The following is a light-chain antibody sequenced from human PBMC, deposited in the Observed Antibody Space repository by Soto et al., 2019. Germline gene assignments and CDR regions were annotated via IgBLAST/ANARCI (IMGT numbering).Light chain of an antibody. J-gene: IGLJ1*01. CDR3: CSYTTSNTRQIV. CDR2: DVT. CDR1: SSDVGGYNY. Sequence: QSALTQPASVSGFPGQSITISCTGTSSDVGGYNYVSWYQQQPGKAPKFMIYDVTNRPSGVSNRFSGSKSGNTASLTISGLQAEDEADYYCCSYTTSNTRQIVFGTRTKLTVL. V-gene: IGLV2-14*01.